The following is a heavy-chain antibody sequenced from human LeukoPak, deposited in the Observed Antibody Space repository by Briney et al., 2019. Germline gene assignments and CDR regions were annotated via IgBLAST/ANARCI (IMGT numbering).Heavy chain of an antibody. CDR2: IGSGADL. J-gene: IGHJ5*02. Sequence: GGSRRLSCVGSGFAFGVHAMSWVRQAPGKGPEWVATIGSGADLFYAESVKGRFTISRDDPRNTVWLQMNSLRAEDTALYYCAKDWTPHNRVYDCLDAWGQGTQVTVSS. CDR3: AKDWTPHNRVYDCLDA. V-gene: IGHV3-23*01. CDR1: GFAFGVHA. D-gene: IGHD3-16*01.